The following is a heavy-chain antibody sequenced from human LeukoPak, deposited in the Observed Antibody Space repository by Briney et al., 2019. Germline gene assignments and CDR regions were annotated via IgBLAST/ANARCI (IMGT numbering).Heavy chain of an antibody. Sequence: PSETLSLTCTVSGGSISSYYWSWIRQPPGKGLEWIGYIYYSGSTNYNPSLKSRVTISVDTSKNQFSLKLSSVTAADTAVYYCARSAVADDYWGQGTLVTVPS. CDR3: ARSAVADDY. CDR1: GGSISSYY. D-gene: IGHD6-19*01. J-gene: IGHJ4*02. CDR2: IYYSGST. V-gene: IGHV4-59*01.